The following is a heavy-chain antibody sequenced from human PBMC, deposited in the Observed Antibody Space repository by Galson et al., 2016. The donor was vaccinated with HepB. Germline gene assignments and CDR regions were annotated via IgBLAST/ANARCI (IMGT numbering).Heavy chain of an antibody. CDR3: AKGRLGSSWFPSFDY. CDR1: GFTSDSYA. D-gene: IGHD6-13*01. CDR2: ISAGDAGT. Sequence: SLRLSCAASGFTSDSYAMSWVRQAPGKGLEWVSSISAGDAGTYYADSVKCRFTVSRDNSKNTLSLQVNSLRGEDTAVYYCAKGRLGSSWFPSFDYWGQGTVVTVSS. V-gene: IGHV3-23*01. J-gene: IGHJ4*02.